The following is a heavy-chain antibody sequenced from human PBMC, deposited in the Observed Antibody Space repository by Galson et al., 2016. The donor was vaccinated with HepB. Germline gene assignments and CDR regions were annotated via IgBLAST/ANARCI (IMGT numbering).Heavy chain of an antibody. CDR3: ARRAAAGQENFDY. CDR1: GYTFTSSW. D-gene: IGHD6-13*01. J-gene: IGHJ4*02. Sequence: QSGAEVKRPGESLTISCKGSGYTFTSSWIGWVRQMPGKGLEWVGVIFPRDSDTQYSPSFQGPVTISADNSISTAYLQWSSLKASDTAIYYCARRAAAGQENFDYWGQGTLVTVSS. CDR2: IFPRDSDT. V-gene: IGHV5-51*01.